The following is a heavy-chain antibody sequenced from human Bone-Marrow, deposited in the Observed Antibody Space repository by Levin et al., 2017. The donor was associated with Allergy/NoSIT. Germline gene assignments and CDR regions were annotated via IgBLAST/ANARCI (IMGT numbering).Heavy chain of an antibody. V-gene: IGHV3-15*01. J-gene: IGHJ6*03. CDR3: TTDRRTNDYIRSYYYYYMDV. CDR1: GFTFSNAW. Sequence: PGGSLRLSCAASGFTFSNAWMSWVRQAPGKGLEWVGRIKSKTDGGTTDYAAPVKGRFTISRDDSKNTLYLQMNSLKTEDTAVYYCTTDRRTNDYIRSYYYYYMDVWGKGTTVTVSS. D-gene: IGHD4-11*01. CDR2: IKSKTDGGTT.